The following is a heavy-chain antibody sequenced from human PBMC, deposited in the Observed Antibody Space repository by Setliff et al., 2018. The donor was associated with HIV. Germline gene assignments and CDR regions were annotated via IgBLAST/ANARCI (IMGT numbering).Heavy chain of an antibody. J-gene: IGHJ4*02. D-gene: IGHD1-26*01. CDR3: ARAGRGGGSYWTFDY. Sequence: GASLKISCKGSEYSFTHNWIGWVRQMPGKGLEWMGIIYPGDSDIRYSPSFQGQVTISADKAISTAYLQWSSLKASDTGMYYCARAGRGGGSYWTFDYWGQGTLVNVSS. CDR2: IYPGDSDI. V-gene: IGHV5-51*01. CDR1: EYSFTHNW.